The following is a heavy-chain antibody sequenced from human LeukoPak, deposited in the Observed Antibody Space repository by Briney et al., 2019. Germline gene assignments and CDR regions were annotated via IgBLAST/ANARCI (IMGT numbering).Heavy chain of an antibody. CDR3: AGGEGWTAED. J-gene: IGHJ4*02. CDR2: IKEDGTEQ. Sequence: GGSLRLSCAASGFTVSRYWMTWVRQAPGKGLEWVATIKEDGTEQHLVESVQGRFTVSRDNTENSVYLQMNSLRVEDTGVYFCAGGEGWTAEDWGQGSQVTVSS. V-gene: IGHV3-7*03. D-gene: IGHD3/OR15-3a*01. CDR1: GFTVSRYW.